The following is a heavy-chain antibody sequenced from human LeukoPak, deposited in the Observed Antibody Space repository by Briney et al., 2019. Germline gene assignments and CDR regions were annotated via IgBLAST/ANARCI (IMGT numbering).Heavy chain of an antibody. CDR1: GFTFSSYG. D-gene: IGHD3-22*01. V-gene: IGHV3-33*03. CDR2: IWYDGSNK. CDR3: ATPRFSSGYYESSEVDY. J-gene: IGHJ4*02. Sequence: HPGGSLRLSCAASGFTFSSYGMHWVRQAPGKGLEWVAVIWYDGSNKYYADSVKGRFTISRDNAKNSLYLQMNSLRAEDTAVYYCATPRFSSGYYESSEVDYWGQGTLVTVSS.